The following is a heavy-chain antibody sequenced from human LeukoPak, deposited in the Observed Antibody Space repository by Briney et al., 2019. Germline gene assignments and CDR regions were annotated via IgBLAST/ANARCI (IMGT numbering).Heavy chain of an antibody. CDR3: ARGGKYGDLAPGDY. V-gene: IGHV1-69*04. CDR1: GGTFSSYA. Sequence: AASVKVSCKASGGTFSSYAISWVRQAPGQGLEWMGRIIPILGIANYAQKFQGRVTITADKSTSTAYMELSSLRSEDTAVYYCARGGKYGDLAPGDYWGQGTLVTVSS. D-gene: IGHD4-17*01. CDR2: IIPILGIA. J-gene: IGHJ4*02.